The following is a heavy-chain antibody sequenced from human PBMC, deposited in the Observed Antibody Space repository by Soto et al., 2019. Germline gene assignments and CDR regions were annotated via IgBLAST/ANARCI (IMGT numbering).Heavy chain of an antibody. CDR2: IYPSDSDT. D-gene: IGHD3-3*01. CDR3: ARGGVSTRTFDY. CDR1: GYSFTSYW. J-gene: IGHJ4*02. Sequence: GESLKISCKGSGYSFTSYWIAWVRQMPGKGLELMGIIYPSDSDTRYRPSFQGQVTISADKSISSAYLQWSSLRASDTAIYYCARGGVSTRTFDYWGQGTPVTVSS. V-gene: IGHV5-51*01.